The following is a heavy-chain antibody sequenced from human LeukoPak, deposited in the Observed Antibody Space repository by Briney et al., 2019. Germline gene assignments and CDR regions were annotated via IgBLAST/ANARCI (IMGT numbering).Heavy chain of an antibody. CDR1: GYTFTCYY. Sequence: KVSCKASGYTFTCYYMHWVRQAPGQGLEWMGWINPNSGGTNYAQKFQGRVTMTRHTSISTAYMELSRLRSDDTAVYYCARDGSGSYSAGYNWFDPWGQGTLVTVSS. D-gene: IGHD1-26*01. J-gene: IGHJ5*02. CDR2: INPNSGGT. V-gene: IGHV1-2*02. CDR3: ARDGSGSYSAGYNWFDP.